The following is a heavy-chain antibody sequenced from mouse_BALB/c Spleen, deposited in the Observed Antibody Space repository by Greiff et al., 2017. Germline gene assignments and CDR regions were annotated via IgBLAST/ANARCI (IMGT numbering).Heavy chain of an antibody. CDR2: IDPETGGA. CDR1: GYTFTDYE. CDR3: TRSTVIFDY. Sequence: QVQLKQSGAELVRPGASVTLSCKASGYTFTDYEMHWVKQTPVHGLEWIGAIDPETGGAAYNQKFKGKATLTADKSSSTAYMELRSLTSEDSAVYYCTRSTVIFDYWGQGTTLTVSS. J-gene: IGHJ2*01. D-gene: IGHD2-1*01. V-gene: IGHV1-15*01.